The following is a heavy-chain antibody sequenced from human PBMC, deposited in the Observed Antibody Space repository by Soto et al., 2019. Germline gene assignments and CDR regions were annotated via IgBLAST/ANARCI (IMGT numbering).Heavy chain of an antibody. CDR2: IRSKTDGVTI. CDR3: TTAHPRGPDY. Sequence: EVQLVESGGGLVKPGESLRLSCAASGLSFSNAWMNWVRQAPGKGLEWVGQIRSKTDGVTIFYPAPVKDRLIISRDDSRNTLYLQMNSLKTEDTAVYYCTTAHPRGPDYWGQGTLVTVST. V-gene: IGHV3-15*01. CDR1: GLSFSNAW. D-gene: IGHD5-12*01. J-gene: IGHJ4*02.